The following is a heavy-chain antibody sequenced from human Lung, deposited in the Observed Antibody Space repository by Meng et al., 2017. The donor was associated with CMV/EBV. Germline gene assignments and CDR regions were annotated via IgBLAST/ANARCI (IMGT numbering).Heavy chain of an antibody. J-gene: IGHJ4*02. Sequence: GGSXRLXCAASGFTFSSYAMHWVRQAPGKGLEYVSAISSNGGSTYYADSVKGRFTIYRDNSKNTLFLQIGSLRAEDMAVYYCARDHDYDFWRGYVDYWGQGTLVTVSS. CDR1: GFTFSSYA. V-gene: IGHV3-64*02. D-gene: IGHD3-3*01. CDR2: ISSNGGST. CDR3: ARDHDYDFWRGYVDY.